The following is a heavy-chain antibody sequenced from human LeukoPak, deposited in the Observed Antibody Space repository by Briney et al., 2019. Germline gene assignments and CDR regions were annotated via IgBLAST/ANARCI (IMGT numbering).Heavy chain of an antibody. Sequence: GESLKISCKGSGYNFANYWIGWVRQMPGKGLEWVGIIYPGDSDTTYSPSFHGHVTISVDTSIGTAYLQWSSLKASDTAMYYCARRGYGYYYYMDVWGKGTTVTVSS. J-gene: IGHJ6*03. CDR3: ARRGYGYYYYMDV. D-gene: IGHD5-18*01. V-gene: IGHV5-51*01. CDR2: IYPGDSDT. CDR1: GYNFANYW.